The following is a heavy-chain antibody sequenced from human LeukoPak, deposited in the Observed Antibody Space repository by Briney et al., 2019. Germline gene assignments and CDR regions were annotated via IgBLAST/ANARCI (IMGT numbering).Heavy chain of an antibody. CDR3: ARDPGATPYGY. V-gene: IGHV3-53*01. CDR2: IYSGGST. D-gene: IGHD5-12*01. J-gene: IGHJ4*02. CDR1: GFTVSSNY. Sequence: PGGSLRLSCAASGFTVSSNYMSWVRQAPGKGLEWVSVIYSGGSTYYADSVKGRFTISRDNSKNTLYLQMNSLRAEDTAVYYCARDPGATPYGYWGQGTLVTVSS.